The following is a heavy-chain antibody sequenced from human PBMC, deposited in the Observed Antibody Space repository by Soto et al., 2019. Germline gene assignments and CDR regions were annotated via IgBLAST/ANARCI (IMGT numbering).Heavy chain of an antibody. Sequence: SETLSLTCTVSGGSISSYYWSWIRQPPGKGLEWIGYIYYSGSTNYNPSLKSRVTISVDTSKNQFSLKLSSVTAADTAVYYCARQGDSLTGLAYYYGMDFWGQGTTVTV. V-gene: IGHV4-59*08. CDR3: ARQGDSLTGLAYYYGMDF. J-gene: IGHJ6*02. D-gene: IGHD3-9*01. CDR1: GGSISSYY. CDR2: IYYSGST.